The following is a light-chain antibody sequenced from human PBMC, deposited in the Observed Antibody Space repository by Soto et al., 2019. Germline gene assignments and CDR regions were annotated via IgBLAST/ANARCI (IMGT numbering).Light chain of an antibody. V-gene: IGKV1-6*01. CDR1: QGIRSA. CDR3: LLDYSYFWA. CDR2: AAS. Sequence: IQMTQSPSSLSTSVGDRVTITCRASQGIRSALGWYQQKPGKVPKLLIYAASTLQSGVPSRFSGSGSGRDFTLTISSLQPEDFATYYCLLDYSYFWAFGQGTKV. J-gene: IGKJ1*01.